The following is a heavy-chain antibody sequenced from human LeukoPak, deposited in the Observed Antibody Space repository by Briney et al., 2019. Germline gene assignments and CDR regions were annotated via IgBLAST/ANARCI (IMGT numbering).Heavy chain of an antibody. CDR3: AKAPLYAHSYMDV. CDR1: GFTLSSYG. V-gene: IGHV3-30*02. D-gene: IGHD2-8*01. J-gene: IGHJ6*03. CDR2: IRYDGSNK. Sequence: GGTLRLSCAASGFTLSSYGMSWVRQAPGKGLEWVAFIRYDGSNKYYAGSVKGRFTISRDNSKNTLYLQMNSLRAEDTAVYYCAKAPLYAHSYMDVWGKGTTVTISS.